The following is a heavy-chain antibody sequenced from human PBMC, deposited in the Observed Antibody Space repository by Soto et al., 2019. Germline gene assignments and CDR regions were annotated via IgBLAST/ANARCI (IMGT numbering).Heavy chain of an antibody. CDR3: ASIYGDSTRYPFDY. D-gene: IGHD4-17*01. J-gene: IGHJ4*02. CDR2: IYYSGST. Sequence: QVQLQESGPGLVKPSQTLSLTCTVSGGSISSGGYYWSWIRQHPGKGLAWIGYIYYSGSTYYNPSPKSRVTIVVDTSKSESSLKLGSVTAADTAVYYCASIYGDSTRYPFDYWGQGTPVTVSS. V-gene: IGHV4-31*03. CDR1: GGSISSGGYY.